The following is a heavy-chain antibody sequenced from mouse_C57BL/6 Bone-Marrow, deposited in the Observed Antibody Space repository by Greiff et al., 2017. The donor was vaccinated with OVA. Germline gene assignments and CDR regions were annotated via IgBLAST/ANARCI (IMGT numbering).Heavy chain of an antibody. V-gene: IGHV14-4*01. CDR1: GFNIKDDY. J-gene: IGHJ2*01. Sequence: VQLKQSGAELVRPGASVKLSCTASGFNIKDDYMHWVKQRPEQGLEWIGWIDPENGDTEYASKFQGKATITADTSSNTAYLQLSSLTSEDTAVYYCTTGGGNYYFDYWGQGTTLTVSS. CDR3: TTGGGNYYFDY. CDR2: IDPENGDT. D-gene: IGHD2-1*01.